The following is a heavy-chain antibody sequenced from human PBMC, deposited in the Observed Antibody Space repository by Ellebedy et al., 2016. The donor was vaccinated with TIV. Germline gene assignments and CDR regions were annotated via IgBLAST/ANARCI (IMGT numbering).Heavy chain of an antibody. Sequence: SETLSLTXTVSGGSITSGAYYWSWIRQRPGKGLEWMGYIHYSGSTYYNPGSTYYNPSLKSRITISMDTSNNQFSLKLTSVTAADTAEYYCAREGRIRVTATHHWGQGTLVTVSS. V-gene: IGHV4-31*03. CDR3: AREGRIRVTATHH. D-gene: IGHD2-21*02. CDR2: IHYSGSTYYNPGST. J-gene: IGHJ4*02. CDR1: GGSITSGAYY.